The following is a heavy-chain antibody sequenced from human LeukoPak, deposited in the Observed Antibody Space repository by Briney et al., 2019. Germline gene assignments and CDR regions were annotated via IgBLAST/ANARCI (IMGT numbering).Heavy chain of an antibody. V-gene: IGHV3-7*01. Sequence: PGGSLRLSCAASGFTFSSYWMSWVRQAPGKGLEGVANIKQDGSEKYYVDSVKGRFTISRDNAKNSLYLQINSLRAEDTAVYYCARPSYRIVVVPAARSNYYYYYYMDVWGKGTTVTVSS. J-gene: IGHJ6*03. CDR2: IKQDGSEK. CDR3: ARPSYRIVVVPAARSNYYYYYYMDV. D-gene: IGHD2-2*01. CDR1: GFTFSSYW.